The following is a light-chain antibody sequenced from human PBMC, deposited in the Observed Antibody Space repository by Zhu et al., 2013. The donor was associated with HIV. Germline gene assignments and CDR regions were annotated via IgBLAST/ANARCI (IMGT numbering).Light chain of an antibody. J-gene: IGKJ1*01. CDR1: QSVLHSPNNKNY. CDR2: WAS. CDR3: QQYNNWPLWT. V-gene: IGKV4-1*01. Sequence: DIVMTQSPDSLAVSLGEGATINCKSSQSVLHSPNNKNYLAWYQQKPGQPPKLLIFWASTRESGVPDRFSGSGSGTDFTLTISSLQSEDFAVYYCQQYNNWPLWTFGQGTKVEIK.